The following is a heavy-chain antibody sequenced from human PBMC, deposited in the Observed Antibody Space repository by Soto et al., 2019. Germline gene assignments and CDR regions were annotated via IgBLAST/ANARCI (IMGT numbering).Heavy chain of an antibody. CDR1: GGSFSGYY. CDR3: ARESNLRGYSGYDFIFWSWIGY. Sequence: SETLSLTCAVYGGSFSGYYWSWIRQPPGKGLEWIGEINHSGSTNYNPSLKSRVTISVDTSKNQFSLKLSSVTAADTAVYYCARESNLRGYSGYDFIFWSWIGYWGQGTLVTVSS. CDR2: INHSGST. V-gene: IGHV4-34*01. J-gene: IGHJ4*02. D-gene: IGHD5-12*01.